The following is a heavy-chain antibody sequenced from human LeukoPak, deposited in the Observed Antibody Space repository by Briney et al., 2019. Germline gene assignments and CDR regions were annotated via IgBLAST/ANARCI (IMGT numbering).Heavy chain of an antibody. CDR3: ARAYSSSWYSGRYYGMDV. V-gene: IGHV5-51*01. J-gene: IGHJ6*02. CDR1: GYRFTSYW. D-gene: IGHD6-13*01. Sequence: GESLKISCKGSGYRFTSYWIGWVRQMPGKGLEWMGIIYPGDSDTRYSPSFQGQVTISADKSISTAYLQWSSLKASDTAMYYCARAYSSSWYSGRYYGMDVWGQGTTVTVSS. CDR2: IYPGDSDT.